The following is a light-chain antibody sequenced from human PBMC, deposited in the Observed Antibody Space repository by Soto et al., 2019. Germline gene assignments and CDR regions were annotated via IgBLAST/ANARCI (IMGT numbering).Light chain of an antibody. CDR3: QQANSFPRT. Sequence: DIQMTQSPSSVSASVGDRVTITCRASQAITTWLARYQQKPGRAPKLLIYAASNLHSGVPSRFSGSGSGTDFTLTITSLQPEDFATYYCQQANSFPRTFGQGTKVEMK. CDR1: QAITTW. V-gene: IGKV1-12*01. CDR2: AAS. J-gene: IGKJ1*01.